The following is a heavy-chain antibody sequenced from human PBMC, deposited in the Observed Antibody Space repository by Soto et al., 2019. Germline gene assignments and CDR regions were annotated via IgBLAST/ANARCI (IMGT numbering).Heavy chain of an antibody. V-gene: IGHV3-74*01. CDR2: INSDGSST. Sequence: GGSLRLSCAASGFTFSSYWMHWVRQAPGKGLVWVSRINSDGSSTSYADSVKGRFTISRDNAKNTLYLQMNSLRAEDTAVYYCAREIFPYYYDSSGYPLAYWGQGTLVTVSS. CDR3: AREIFPYYYDSSGYPLAY. J-gene: IGHJ4*02. D-gene: IGHD3-22*01. CDR1: GFTFSSYW.